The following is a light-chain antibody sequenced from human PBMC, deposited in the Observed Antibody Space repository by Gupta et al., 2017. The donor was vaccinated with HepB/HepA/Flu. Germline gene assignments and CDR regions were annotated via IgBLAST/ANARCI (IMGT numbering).Light chain of an antibody. J-gene: IGLJ3*02. Sequence: QSVLTQPPSVSAAPRQKVTISCSGSSSNIANNYVSWYQQLPGTSPKLLIYDNNRRPSGIPDRFSASKSGTSATLGITGLQTGDEATYYCAAWDNSLSVLLFGGGTKLTVL. CDR1: SSNIANNY. V-gene: IGLV1-51*01. CDR3: AAWDNSLSVLL. CDR2: DNN.